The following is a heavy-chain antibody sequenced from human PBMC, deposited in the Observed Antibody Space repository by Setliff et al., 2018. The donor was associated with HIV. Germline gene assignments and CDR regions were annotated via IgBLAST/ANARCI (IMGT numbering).Heavy chain of an antibody. CDR3: ARGDNYYYTSGTFHNGLDCFDF. CDR1: GGSISGYY. Sequence: PSETLSLTCTVSGGSISGYYWNWIRLPPGKGLEWIGYIYYTGSTNYDPSLKSRVTISLDTSKDQFSLKLSSVTAADTAIYYCARGDNYYYTSGTFHNGLDCFDFWGQGTMVTVSS. J-gene: IGHJ3*01. V-gene: IGHV4-59*01. CDR2: IYYTGST. D-gene: IGHD3-10*01.